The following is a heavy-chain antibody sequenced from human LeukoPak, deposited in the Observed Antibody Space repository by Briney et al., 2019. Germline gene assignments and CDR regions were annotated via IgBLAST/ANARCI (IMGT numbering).Heavy chain of an antibody. CDR3: AKDRYSRQQLVVPFDY. CDR1: GFTFSSDA. J-gene: IGHJ4*02. V-gene: IGHV3-23*01. D-gene: IGHD6-13*01. CDR2: ISGSGGST. Sequence: PGGSLRLSCAASGFTFSSDAMSWVRQAPGKGLEWVSAISGSGGSTYYADSVKGRFTISRDNSKNTLYLQMNSLRAEDTAVYYCAKDRYSRQQLVVPFDYWGQGTLVTVSS.